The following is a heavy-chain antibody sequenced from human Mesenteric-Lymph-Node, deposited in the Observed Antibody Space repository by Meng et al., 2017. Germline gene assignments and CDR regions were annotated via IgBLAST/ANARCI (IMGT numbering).Heavy chain of an antibody. Sequence: GGSLRLSCAASGFAVTSNYMSWVRQAPGKGLEWVSVIYSGGQTFYADSVQGRFAVSRDNSKNTLFLKMNSLRAEDTAVYYCAKSLDTTGYLERANAFDMWGQGTMVTVSS. V-gene: IGHV3-53*01. D-gene: IGHD3-22*01. CDR1: GFAVTSNY. J-gene: IGHJ3*02. CDR3: AKSLDTTGYLERANAFDM. CDR2: IYSGGQT.